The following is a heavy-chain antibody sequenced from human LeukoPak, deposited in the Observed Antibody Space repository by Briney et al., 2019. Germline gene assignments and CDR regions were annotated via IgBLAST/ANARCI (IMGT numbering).Heavy chain of an antibody. D-gene: IGHD2-2*01. CDR3: ARDSTYCSSTSCCKDFDY. CDR1: GYSISSGYY. J-gene: IGHJ4*02. Sequence: SETLSLTCTVSGYSISSGYYWGWIRQPPGKGLEWIGSIYHSGSTYYNPSLKSRVTISVDTSKNQFSLKLSSVTAADTAVYYCARDSTYCSSTSCCKDFDYWGQGTLVTVSS. CDR2: IYHSGST. V-gene: IGHV4-38-2*02.